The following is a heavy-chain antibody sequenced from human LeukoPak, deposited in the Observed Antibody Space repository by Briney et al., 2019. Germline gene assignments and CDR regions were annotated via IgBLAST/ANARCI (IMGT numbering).Heavy chain of an antibody. V-gene: IGHV5-51*01. CDR3: ARQRAYCGGDCYSGVGY. D-gene: IGHD2-21*02. Sequence: GESLKISCKGSGYSFTSYWIGWVRQMPGKGLEWMGIIYPGDSDTRYSPSFQGQVAISADKSISTAYLQRSSLKASDTAMYYCARQRAYCGGDCYSGVGYWGQGTLVTVSS. J-gene: IGHJ4*02. CDR1: GYSFTSYW. CDR2: IYPGDSDT.